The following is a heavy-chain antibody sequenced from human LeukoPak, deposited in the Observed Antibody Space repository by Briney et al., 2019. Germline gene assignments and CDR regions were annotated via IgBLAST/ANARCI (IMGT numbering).Heavy chain of an antibody. CDR3: AGLSEPYYYYYMDV. D-gene: IGHD2/OR15-2a*01. Sequence: GGSLRLSCAASGFTFSSYSMNWVRQAPGKGLEWVSSISGSSSYIYYADSVKGRFTISRGNAKNSLYLQMNSLRAEDTAVYYCAGLSEPYYYYYMDVWGKGTTVTVSS. CDR2: ISGSSSYI. J-gene: IGHJ6*03. CDR1: GFTFSSYS. V-gene: IGHV3-21*01.